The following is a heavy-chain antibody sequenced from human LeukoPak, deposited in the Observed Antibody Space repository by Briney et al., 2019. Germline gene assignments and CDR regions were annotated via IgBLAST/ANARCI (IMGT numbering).Heavy chain of an antibody. D-gene: IGHD6-6*01. Sequence: GGSLRLSCAASGFTFSSYCMHWVRHAQGKGLVWLSRINTDGSSTTYADSVKGRFTISRDNAKNTLYLQMNSLSAEDTAVDYCARGYSSSYRIDYWGQRTLVTVSS. V-gene: IGHV3-74*01. CDR3: ARGYSSSYRIDY. CDR1: GFTFSSYC. J-gene: IGHJ4*02. CDR2: INTDGSST.